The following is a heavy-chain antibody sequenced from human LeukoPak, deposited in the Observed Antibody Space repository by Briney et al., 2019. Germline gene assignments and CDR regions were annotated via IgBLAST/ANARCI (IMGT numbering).Heavy chain of an antibody. D-gene: IGHD2-15*01. CDR1: GGSISSSNYY. CDR3: ARLFSPVAPTDY. V-gene: IGHV4-39*01. CDR2: IYYSGST. Sequence: SETLSLTCIVSGGSISSSNYYWGWIRQSPGKGLEWIGSIYYSGSTYYNPSLKSRVTISVDTSKNQFSLKLSSVTAADTAVYYCARLFSPVAPTDYWGQGTLVTVSS. J-gene: IGHJ4*02.